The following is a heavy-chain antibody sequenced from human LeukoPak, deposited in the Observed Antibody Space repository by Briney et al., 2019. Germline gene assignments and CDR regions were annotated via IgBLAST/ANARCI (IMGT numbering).Heavy chain of an antibody. CDR1: GFTFTKFG. Sequence: GGSLRLSCAASGFTFTKFGMHWVRQSPGKGLEWVAAISYDAFNEDYGRSVRGRFTISRDNSKNTVYLQMNSLRAEDTAVYYCAKLARWFGELSPFDYWGQGTLVTVSS. D-gene: IGHD3-10*01. J-gene: IGHJ4*02. V-gene: IGHV3-30*18. CDR2: ISYDAFNE. CDR3: AKLARWFGELSPFDY.